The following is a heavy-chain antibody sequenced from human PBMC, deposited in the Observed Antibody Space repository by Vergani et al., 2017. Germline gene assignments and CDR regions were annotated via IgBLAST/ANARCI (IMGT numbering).Heavy chain of an antibody. D-gene: IGHD3-10*01. J-gene: IGHJ6*02. CDR2: INPSGGST. CDR3: ARDRGTMVRGDNSGMDV. V-gene: IGHV1-46*01. CDR1: GYTFTSYY. Sequence: QVPLVQSGAEVKKPGASVKVSCKASGYTFTSYYMHWVRQAPGQGLEWMGIINPSGGSTSYAQKFQGRVTMTRDTSTSTVYMELSSLRSEDTAVYYCARDRGTMVRGDNSGMDVWGQGTTVTVSS.